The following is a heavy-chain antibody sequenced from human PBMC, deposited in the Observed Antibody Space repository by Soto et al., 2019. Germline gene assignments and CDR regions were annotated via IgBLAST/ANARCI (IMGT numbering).Heavy chain of an antibody. Sequence: SETLSLTCAVYGGSFSGYYWSWIRQPPGKGLEWIGEINHSGSTNYNPSLKSRVTISVDTSKNQFSLKLSSVTAADTAVYYCARGRVDLTTVIQNGFYYFDYWGQGTLVTVSS. CDR3: ARGRVDLTTVIQNGFYYFDY. D-gene: IGHD4-17*01. CDR2: INHSGST. CDR1: GGSFSGYY. V-gene: IGHV4-34*01. J-gene: IGHJ4*02.